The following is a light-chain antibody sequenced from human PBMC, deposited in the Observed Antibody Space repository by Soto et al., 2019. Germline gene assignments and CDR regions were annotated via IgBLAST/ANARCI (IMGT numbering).Light chain of an antibody. CDR1: QSVSSSY. J-gene: IGKJ1*01. CDR3: QQYGSXQVT. V-gene: IGKV3-20*01. CDR2: GAS. Sequence: EIVLTQSPGTLSLSPGERATLSCRASQSVSSSYLAWYQQKPGQAPRLLIYGASSRATGIPDRFSGSGSGTDFTLTISRLEPEDFAVYYCQQYGSXQVTFGQGTKVDIK.